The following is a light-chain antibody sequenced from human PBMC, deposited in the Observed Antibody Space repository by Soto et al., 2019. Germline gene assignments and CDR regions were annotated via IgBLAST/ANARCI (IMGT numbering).Light chain of an antibody. Sequence: EIVLTQSPGTLSLSPGERATLSCRASQSLGSDYIAWYQHKPDQAPRLLIYGASGRAIGIPDRFSGSGSGTDFTLTISRLDREVFAVYYCQYYGTSTGFGQGTKLEIE. CDR2: GAS. CDR1: QSLGSDY. CDR3: QYYGTSTG. V-gene: IGKV3-20*01. J-gene: IGKJ2*01.